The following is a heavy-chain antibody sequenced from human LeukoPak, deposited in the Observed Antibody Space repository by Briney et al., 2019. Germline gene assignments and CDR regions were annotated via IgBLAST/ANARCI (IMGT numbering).Heavy chain of an antibody. V-gene: IGHV1-69*04. CDR3: ARVCGGDCPGSPPKPQEDY. CDR2: IIPILGIA. Sequence: GASVKVSCKASGGTFSSYAISWVRQAPGQGLEWMGRIIPILGIANYAQKFQGRVTITADKSTSTAYMELSSLRSEDTAVYYCARVCGGDCPGSPPKPQEDYWGQGTLVTVSS. D-gene: IGHD2-21*02. J-gene: IGHJ4*02. CDR1: GGTFSSYA.